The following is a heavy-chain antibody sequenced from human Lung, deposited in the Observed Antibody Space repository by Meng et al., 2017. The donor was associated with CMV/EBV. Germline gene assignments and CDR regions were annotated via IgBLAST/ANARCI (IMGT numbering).Heavy chain of an antibody. CDR2: VNPAGSDA. CDR3: ARGESIDY. V-gene: IGHV1-46*01. D-gene: IGHD3-10*01. CDR1: GYTITRYD. Sequence: KVACKASGYTITRYDLHGVRKGPGQGLEGMGIVNPAGSDATYARTFEGRVTMTRDTSTGTVYMELSRLTSDDTSVYYCARGESIDYWGQGTLVTVSS. J-gene: IGHJ4*02.